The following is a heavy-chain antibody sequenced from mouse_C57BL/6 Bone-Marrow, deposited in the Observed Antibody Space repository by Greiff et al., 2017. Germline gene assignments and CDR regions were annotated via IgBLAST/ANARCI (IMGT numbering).Heavy chain of an antibody. J-gene: IGHJ2*01. CDR2: INPNNGGT. CDR1: GYTFTDYY. D-gene: IGHD2-5*01. V-gene: IGHV1-26*01. CDR3: ARMDSNYDY. Sequence: VQLQQSGPELVKPGASVKISCKASGYTFTDYYMNWVKQSHGKSLEWIGDINPNNGGTSYNQKFKGKATLTVDKSSSTAYMALRSLPSEDSAVYYCARMDSNYDYWGQGTTLTVSS.